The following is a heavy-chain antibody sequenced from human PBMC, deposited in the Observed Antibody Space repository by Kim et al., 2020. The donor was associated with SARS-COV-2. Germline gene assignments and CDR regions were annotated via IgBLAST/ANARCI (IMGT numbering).Heavy chain of an antibody. CDR3: ARDKGYSSGWYGMDFDY. J-gene: IGHJ4*02. CDR1: GGSISSYY. V-gene: IGHV4-59*01. Sequence: SETLSLTCTVSGGSISSYYWSWIRQPPGKGLEWIGYIYYSGSTNYNPSLKSRVTISVDTSKNQFSLKLSSVTAADTAVYYCARDKGYSSGWYGMDFDYWGQGTLVTVSS. D-gene: IGHD6-19*01. CDR2: IYYSGST.